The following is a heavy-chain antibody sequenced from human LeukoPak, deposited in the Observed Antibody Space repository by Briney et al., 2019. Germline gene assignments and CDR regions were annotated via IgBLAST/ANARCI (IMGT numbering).Heavy chain of an antibody. V-gene: IGHV3-20*04. CDR1: GFTFDDYG. CDR3: ARERGDNYYDSSGYSPEAFDI. CDR2: INWNGGST. J-gene: IGHJ3*02. D-gene: IGHD3-22*01. Sequence: EGSLRLSCAASGFTFDDYGMSWVRQAPGKGLEWVSGINWNGGSTGYADSVKGRFTISRDNAKNSLYLQMNSLRAEDTALYYCARERGDNYYDSSGYSPEAFDIWGQGTVVTVSS.